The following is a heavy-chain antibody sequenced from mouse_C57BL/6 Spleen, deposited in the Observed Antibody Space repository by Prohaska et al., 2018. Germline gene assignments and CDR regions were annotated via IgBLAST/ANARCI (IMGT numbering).Heavy chain of an antibody. Sequence: QRTEQGLEWIGRIDPEDGETKYAPKFQGKATITADTSSNTAYLQLSSLTSEDTAVYYCARRATVVESPYWYFDVWGTGTTVTVSS. CDR3: ARRATVVESPYWYFDV. V-gene: IGHV14-2*01. D-gene: IGHD1-1*01. CDR2: IDPEDGET. J-gene: IGHJ1*03.